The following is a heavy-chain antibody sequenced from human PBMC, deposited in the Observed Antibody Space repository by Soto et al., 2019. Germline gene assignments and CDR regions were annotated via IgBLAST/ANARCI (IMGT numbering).Heavy chain of an antibody. D-gene: IGHD6-13*01. V-gene: IGHV4-4*07. CDR3: SRESTVAGTDNWFDS. J-gene: IGHJ5*01. CDR1: GAFISGYY. Sequence: QVQLQESGPGLVKPSETLSLTCTVSGAFISGYYWSWIRQPAGKGLEWIGRIYTSGSTKYSPSRKSRATMSVDTSKKQFSLKLNSVTAADTAVYYCSRESTVAGTDNWFDSWGQGTLVTVSS. CDR2: IYTSGST.